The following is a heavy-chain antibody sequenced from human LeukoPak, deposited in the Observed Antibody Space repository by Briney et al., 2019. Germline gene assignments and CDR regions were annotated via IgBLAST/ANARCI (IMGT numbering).Heavy chain of an antibody. Sequence: ASVKVSFKVSGYTLTELSMHWVRQAPGKGLEWMGGFDPEDGETIYAQKFQGRVSMTEDTSTDTAYMELSSLRSEDTAVYYCATDSRFRYCSGGSCFDHENWFDPWGQGTLVTVSS. J-gene: IGHJ5*02. CDR3: ATDSRFRYCSGGSCFDHENWFDP. D-gene: IGHD2-15*01. CDR2: FDPEDGET. CDR1: GYTLTELS. V-gene: IGHV1-24*01.